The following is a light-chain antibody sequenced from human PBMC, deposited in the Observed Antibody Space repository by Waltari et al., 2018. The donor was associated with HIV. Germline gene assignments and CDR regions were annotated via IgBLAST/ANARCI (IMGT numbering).Light chain of an antibody. CDR1: QTINTN. Sequence: DIQMIQSPPSLSASVGDSINITCRASQTINTNLNWYQQKSGKAPKVLIYGTSTLRSGVPSRFSGSGSGTEFTLTITSLQSDDSATYYCQQSDKTPPTFGGGTTVEIK. CDR3: QQSDKTPPT. J-gene: IGKJ4*01. V-gene: IGKV1-39*01. CDR2: GTS.